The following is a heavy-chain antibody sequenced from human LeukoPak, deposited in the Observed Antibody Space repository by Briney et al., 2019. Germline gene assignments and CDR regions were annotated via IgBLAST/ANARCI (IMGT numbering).Heavy chain of an antibody. CDR3: ANLLRFGESANRFDP. D-gene: IGHD3-10*01. CDR1: GSPFSTYA. J-gene: IGHJ5*02. CDR2: ISVTDRST. Sequence: GGSLRLSCGASGSPFSTYAMGWVRRPPGKGLEWVSSISVTDRSTYYADSVKGRFAIPRDNPNNTLYLQMNSLRAEDTAVYYCANLLRFGESANRFDPWGRGTLVSVSS. V-gene: IGHV3-23*01.